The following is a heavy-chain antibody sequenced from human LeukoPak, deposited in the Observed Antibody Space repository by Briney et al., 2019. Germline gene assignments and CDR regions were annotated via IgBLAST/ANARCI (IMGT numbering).Heavy chain of an antibody. CDR2: ISAYNGNT. Sequence: ASVKVSCKASGYTFTSYGISWVRQAPGQGLEWMGWISAYNGNTNYAQKLQGRVTMTTDTSTSTAYMELRSLRSDDTAVYYCARHGTVWQQQLELEYWGQGTLVTVSS. CDR1: GYTFTSYG. CDR3: ARHGTVWQQQLELEY. V-gene: IGHV1-18*01. J-gene: IGHJ4*02. D-gene: IGHD6-13*01.